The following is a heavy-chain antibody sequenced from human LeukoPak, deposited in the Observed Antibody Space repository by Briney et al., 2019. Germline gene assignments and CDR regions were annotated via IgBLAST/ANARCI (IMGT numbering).Heavy chain of an antibody. J-gene: IGHJ3*02. Sequence: PSETLSLTCAVYGGSFSGYHWSWIRQPPGKGLEWIGEINHSGSTNYNPSLKSRVTISVDTSKNQFSLKLSPVTAADTAAYYCARGSPRTYSSSWYGDAFDIWGQGTMVTVSS. CDR1: GGSFSGYH. D-gene: IGHD6-13*01. V-gene: IGHV4-34*01. CDR3: ARGSPRTYSSSWYGDAFDI. CDR2: INHSGST.